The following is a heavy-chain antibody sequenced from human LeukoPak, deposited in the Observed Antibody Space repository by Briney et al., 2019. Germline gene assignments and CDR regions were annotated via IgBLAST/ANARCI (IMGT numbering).Heavy chain of an antibody. D-gene: IGHD6-19*01. Sequence: GGYLRLSCAASGFTFSNYAMSWVRQAPGKGLEWVSGISGSGGTTNYADSVKGRFTISRDNSKNTLYLQMNSLTVADTAMYYCVRGGSFSGWFDYWGQGNLVTVSS. J-gene: IGHJ4*02. V-gene: IGHV3-23*01. CDR1: GFTFSNYA. CDR3: VRGGSFSGWFDY. CDR2: ISGSGGTT.